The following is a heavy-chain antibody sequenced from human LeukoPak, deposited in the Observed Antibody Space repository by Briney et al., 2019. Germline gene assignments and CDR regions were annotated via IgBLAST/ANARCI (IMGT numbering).Heavy chain of an antibody. D-gene: IGHD1-14*01. CDR1: GFTFSDYY. J-gene: IGHJ6*02. Sequence: GGSLRLSCAASGFTFSDYYMSWIRQAPGKGLERVSYISSSSSYTNYADSVKGRFTISRDNAKNSLYLQMNSLRAEDTAVYYCARCIRSATYYYYYGMDVWGQGTTVTVSS. V-gene: IGHV3-11*03. CDR3: ARCIRSATYYYYYGMDV. CDR2: ISSSSSYT.